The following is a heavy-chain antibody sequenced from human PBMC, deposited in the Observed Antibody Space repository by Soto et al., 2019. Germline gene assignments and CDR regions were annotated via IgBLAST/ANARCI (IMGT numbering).Heavy chain of an antibody. CDR1: GYTFTSYG. CDR3: ARVVGALGHWFDP. CDR2: ISAYNGNT. V-gene: IGHV1-18*01. J-gene: IGHJ5*02. D-gene: IGHD1-26*01. Sequence: QVQLVQSGAEVKKPGASVKVSCKASGYTFTSYGISWVRQAPGQGLEWMGRISAYNGNTNYAQKLQGRVTMTTDTATSTAHRELRSLRSDDTAVYYCARVVGALGHWFDPWGQGTLVTVSS.